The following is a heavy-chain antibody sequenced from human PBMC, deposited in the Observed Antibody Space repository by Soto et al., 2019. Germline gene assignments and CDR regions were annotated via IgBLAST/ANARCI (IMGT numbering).Heavy chain of an antibody. J-gene: IGHJ6*02. Sequence: SETLSLTCTVSGGSISSYYWSWIRQPPGKGLEWIGYIYYSGSTNYNPSLKSRVTISVDTSKNQFSLKLSSVTAADTAVYYCARDNRSRWSHNYGDVRYYYYYGMDVWGQGNTVTVSS. D-gene: IGHD4-17*01. CDR3: ARDNRSRWSHNYGDVRYYYYYGMDV. CDR1: GGSISSYY. CDR2: IYYSGST. V-gene: IGHV4-59*01.